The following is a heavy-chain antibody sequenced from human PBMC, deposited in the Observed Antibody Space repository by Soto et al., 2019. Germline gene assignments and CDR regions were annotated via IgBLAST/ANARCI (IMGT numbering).Heavy chain of an antibody. V-gene: IGHV3-23*01. CDR2: ISGSGGST. D-gene: IGHD3-3*01. CDR3: AKDLEVYDFWSGMDV. CDR1: GFTFSSYA. Sequence: GGSLRLSCAASGFTFSSYAMSWVRQAPGKGLEWVSAISGSGGSTYYADSVKGRFTISRDNSKNTLYLQMNSLRAEDTAVYYCAKDLEVYDFWSGMDVWGQGTTVTASS. J-gene: IGHJ6*02.